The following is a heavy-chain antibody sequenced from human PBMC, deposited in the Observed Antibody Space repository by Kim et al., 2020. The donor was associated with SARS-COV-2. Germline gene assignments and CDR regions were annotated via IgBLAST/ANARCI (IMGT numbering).Heavy chain of an antibody. V-gene: IGHV3-23*01. D-gene: IGHD2-2*01. Sequence: GGSLRLSCAASGFTFSSYAMSWVRQAPGKGLEWVSAISGSGGSTYYADSVKGRFTISRDNSKNTLYLQMNSLRAEDTAVYYCAKAGYCSSTSCYFDSGYFYGMDVWGQGTTVTVSS. CDR3: AKAGYCSSTSCYFDSGYFYGMDV. CDR2: ISGSGGST. CDR1: GFTFSSYA. J-gene: IGHJ6*02.